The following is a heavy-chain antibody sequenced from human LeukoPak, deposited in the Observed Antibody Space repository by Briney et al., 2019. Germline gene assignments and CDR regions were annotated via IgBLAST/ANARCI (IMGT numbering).Heavy chain of an antibody. CDR1: GGSISSSSYY. Sequence: SETLSLTCSVSGGSISSSSYYWGWIRQPPGKGLEGIGRIYYSGSTYYNKSLMSRVNISIDTTKNQFSLKLSSVTAADTAVYYCARDPGWLQEGNCFDPWSQGTLVTVSS. J-gene: IGHJ5*02. D-gene: IGHD5-24*01. CDR3: ARDPGWLQEGNCFDP. V-gene: IGHV4-39*07. CDR2: IYYSGST.